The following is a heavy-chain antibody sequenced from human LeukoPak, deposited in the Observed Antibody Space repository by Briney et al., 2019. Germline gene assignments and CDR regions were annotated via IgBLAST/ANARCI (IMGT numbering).Heavy chain of an antibody. J-gene: IGHJ3*02. CDR3: AKFCGSPTPRDAFDI. CDR2: ISGSGGST. V-gene: IGHV3-23*01. Sequence: PGGSLRLSCAASGFTVSSYAISWVRQAPGKGLEWGSAISGSGGSTYYAHSVKGRFTISRDNSKNTLYLQMNSLRAEDTAVYYCAKFCGSPTPRDAFDIWGQGTMVTVSS. D-gene: IGHD1-26*01. CDR1: GFTVSSYA.